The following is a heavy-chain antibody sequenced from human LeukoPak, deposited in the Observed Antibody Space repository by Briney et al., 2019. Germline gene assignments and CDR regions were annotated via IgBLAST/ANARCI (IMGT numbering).Heavy chain of an antibody. V-gene: IGHV4-59*12. CDR2: IYYSGST. J-gene: IGHJ5*02. D-gene: IGHD2-21*01. Sequence: SETLSLTCTVSGGSISSYYWSWIRQPPGKGLEWIGHIYYSGSTNYNPSLKSRVTISVDTSKNQFSLKLSSVTAADTAVYYCARDFWAYSYNWFDPWGQGTLVTVSS. CDR1: GGSISSYY. CDR3: ARDFWAYSYNWFDP.